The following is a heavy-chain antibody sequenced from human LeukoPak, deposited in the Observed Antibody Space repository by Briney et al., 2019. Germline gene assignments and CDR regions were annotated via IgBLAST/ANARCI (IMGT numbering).Heavy chain of an antibody. Sequence: PSETLFLTCTDSGGSISGNAWSWIRQTPEKGLEWIGYIYKSGSTKYNPSLKGRVTISPDTSKNQFSLKLRSVAAADTAVYYCARHLADFGGDCYIPNYFYGMDVWGQGTAVTVSS. D-gene: IGHD2-21*02. J-gene: IGHJ6*02. CDR1: GGSISGNA. CDR3: ARHLADFGGDCYIPNYFYGMDV. V-gene: IGHV4-59*08. CDR2: IYKSGST.